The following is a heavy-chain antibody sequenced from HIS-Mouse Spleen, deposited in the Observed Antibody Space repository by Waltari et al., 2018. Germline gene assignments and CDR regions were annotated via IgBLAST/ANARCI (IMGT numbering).Heavy chain of an antibody. Sequence: QVQLVQSGAEVKKPGSSVKVSCKASGGTFSSYAISWVRQAPGQGLEWMGRIIPILGIANYAQKFQGRVTITADKSTSTAYMELSSLRSEDTAVYYCAREYCSGGSCYYYFDYWGQGTLVTVSS. V-gene: IGHV1-69*04. CDR1: GGTFSSYA. J-gene: IGHJ4*02. D-gene: IGHD2-15*01. CDR3: AREYCSGGSCYYYFDY. CDR2: IIPILGIA.